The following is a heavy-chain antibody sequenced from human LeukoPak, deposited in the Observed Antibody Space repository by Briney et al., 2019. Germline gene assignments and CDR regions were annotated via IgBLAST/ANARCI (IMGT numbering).Heavy chain of an antibody. V-gene: IGHV4-59*12. J-gene: IGHJ4*02. Sequence: SETLSLTCTVSSGSISTFYWSWLRQPPGKGLEWIGYVHQSGTTSYNPSLKRRVTISADTSKNQFSLRVTSVTAADTAVYYCARDGGSLGYFDNWGQGTLVTVSS. CDR1: SGSISTFY. CDR2: VHQSGTT. CDR3: ARDGGSLGYFDN. D-gene: IGHD1-26*01.